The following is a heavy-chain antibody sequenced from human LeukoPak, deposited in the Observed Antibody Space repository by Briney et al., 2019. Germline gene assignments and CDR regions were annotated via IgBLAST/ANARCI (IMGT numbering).Heavy chain of an antibody. CDR2: ISGSGGST. D-gene: IGHD2-21*02. CDR3: AKLGGNCGGDCYSDY. V-gene: IGHV3-23*01. CDR1: GFTFSSYG. Sequence: GGSLRLSCAASGFTFSSYGMSWVRQAPGKGLEWVSSISGSGGSTYYADSVKGRFTISRDNSKNTLYLQMNSLRAEDTAVYFCAKLGGNCGGDCYSDYWGQGTLVTVSS. J-gene: IGHJ4*02.